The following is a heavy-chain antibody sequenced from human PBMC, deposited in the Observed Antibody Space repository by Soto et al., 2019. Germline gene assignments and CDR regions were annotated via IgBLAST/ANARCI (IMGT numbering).Heavy chain of an antibody. D-gene: IGHD3-3*01. CDR3: AREGITIFGVVEGHVHYYGMDV. J-gene: IGHJ6*02. CDR2: ISAYNGNT. V-gene: IGHV1-18*04. CDR1: GYTFTSYG. Sequence: ASVKVSCKASGYTFTSYGISWVRQAPGQGLEWMGWISAYNGNTNYAQKLQGRVTMTTDTSTSTAYMELRSLRSDDTAVYYCAREGITIFGVVEGHVHYYGMDVWGQGTTVTVSS.